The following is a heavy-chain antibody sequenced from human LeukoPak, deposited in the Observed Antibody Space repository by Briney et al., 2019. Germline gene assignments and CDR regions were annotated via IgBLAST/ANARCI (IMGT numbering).Heavy chain of an antibody. CDR3: ARMYSSTLRKGWFDF. CDR2: IYPGDSDT. CDR1: GYSFTTNW. V-gene: IGHV5-51*01. D-gene: IGHD6-13*01. J-gene: IGHJ5*01. Sequence: HGESLKISCKGSGYSFTTNWIGWMRQMPGKGLEWMGIIYPGDSDTRYSPSFQGQVTISVDKSINTAYLQWSSLKASDTAIYLCARMYSSTLRKGWFDFWGQGTLVTVSS.